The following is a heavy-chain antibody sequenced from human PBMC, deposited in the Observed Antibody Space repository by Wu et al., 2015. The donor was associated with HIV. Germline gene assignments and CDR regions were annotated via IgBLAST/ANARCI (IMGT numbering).Heavy chain of an antibody. D-gene: IGHD6-6*01. CDR1: GGTFTRYV. Sequence: QVLLVQSGTEVKKPGSSVKVSCKASGGTFTRYVISWVRQAPGQGLEWMGGISPIFGSAKYAQKFQGRVTITADTTTSTAYMEVSSLRSEDTAVYYCARLYSSSSNMDVWGRGTTVIVSS. CDR3: ARLYSSSSNMDV. V-gene: IGHV1-69*14. CDR2: ISPIFGSA. J-gene: IGHJ6*03.